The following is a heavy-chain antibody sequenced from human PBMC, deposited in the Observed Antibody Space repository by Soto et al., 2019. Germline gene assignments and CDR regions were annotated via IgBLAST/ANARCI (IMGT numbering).Heavy chain of an antibody. CDR2: IYHSGST. J-gene: IGHJ5*02. V-gene: IGHV4-30-2*01. Sequence: SETLSLTCTVSGGYISSGGYSWSWIRQPPGKGLEWIGYIYHSGSTYYNPSLKSRVTISVDRSKNQFSLKLSPVTAADTAVYYRARVPDRWGQGTLVTV. CDR1: GGYISSGGYS. D-gene: IGHD2-2*01. CDR3: ARVPDR.